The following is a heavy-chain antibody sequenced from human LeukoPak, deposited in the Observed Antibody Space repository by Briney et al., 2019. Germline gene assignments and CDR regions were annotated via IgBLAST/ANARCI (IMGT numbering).Heavy chain of an antibody. D-gene: IGHD6-13*01. CDR2: ISSSSSYI. V-gene: IGHV3-21*01. CDR3: AREYSWSEGEYYFDY. Sequence: GGPLRLSCAASRFTFSSYSMNWVRQAPGKGLEWVSSISSSSSYIYYADSVKGRFTISRDNAKNSLYLQMNSLRAEDTAVYYCAREYSWSEGEYYFDYWGQGTLVTVSS. J-gene: IGHJ4*02. CDR1: RFTFSSYS.